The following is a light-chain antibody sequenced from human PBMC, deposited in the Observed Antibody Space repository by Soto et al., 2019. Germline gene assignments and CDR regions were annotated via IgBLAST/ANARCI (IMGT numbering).Light chain of an antibody. CDR3: SSYAGSNTWV. J-gene: IGLJ2*01. CDR1: KSDIGVYDF. V-gene: IGLV2-8*01. CDR2: EVT. Sequence: QSALTQPPSASGSPGQSVTISCTGTKSDIGVYDFVSWYQQHPGKAPKLMIYEVTKRPSGVPDRFSGSKSGNAAFLTVSGLQADDEAGYYCSSYAGSNTWVFGGGTKLTVL.